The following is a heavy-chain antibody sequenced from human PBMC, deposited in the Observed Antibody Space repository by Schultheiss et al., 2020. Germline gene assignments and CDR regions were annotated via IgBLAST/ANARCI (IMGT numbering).Heavy chain of an antibody. J-gene: IGHJ4*02. V-gene: IGHV4-31*03. CDR3: ARLGSTSWPEDY. CDR1: GGSISSGGYY. Sequence: SQTLSLTCTVSGGSISSGGYYWSWLRQHPGKGLEWIGSIYYSGSTYYNPSLKSRVTISVDTSKNQFSLKLSSVTAADTAVYYCARLGSTSWPEDYWGQGILVTVSS. D-gene: IGHD2-2*01. CDR2: IYYSGST.